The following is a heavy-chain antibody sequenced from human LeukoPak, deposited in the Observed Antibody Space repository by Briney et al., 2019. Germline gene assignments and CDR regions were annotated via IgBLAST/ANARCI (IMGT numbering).Heavy chain of an antibody. V-gene: IGHV3-7*01. J-gene: IGHJ4*02. Sequence: GGSLRLSCAASGFTLSRFWMSWVRQVPGKGLEWVANINQDGAENYYVDYMKGRFTVSRDNAKNSLYLQRDSLRAEDTAVYYCARGGTFVSDYWGQGTLVTVSS. CDR3: ARGGTFVSDY. D-gene: IGHD1-1*01. CDR2: INQDGAEN. CDR1: GFTLSRFW.